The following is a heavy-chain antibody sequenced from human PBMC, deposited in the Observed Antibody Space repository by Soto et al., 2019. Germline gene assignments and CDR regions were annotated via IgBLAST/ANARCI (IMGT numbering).Heavy chain of an antibody. V-gene: IGHV4-38-2*02. Sequence: LSLTCAVPGYSISSGYYWGWIRQPPGTGLEWIGSIYHSGSTYYNPSLKSRVTISVDTSKNQFSLKLSSVTAADTAVYYCARDRGSGWYIDYWGQGTLVTVSS. CDR2: IYHSGST. J-gene: IGHJ4*02. CDR1: GYSISSGYY. D-gene: IGHD6-19*01. CDR3: ARDRGSGWYIDY.